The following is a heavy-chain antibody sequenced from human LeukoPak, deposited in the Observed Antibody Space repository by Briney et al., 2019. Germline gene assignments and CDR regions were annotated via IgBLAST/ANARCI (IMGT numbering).Heavy chain of an antibody. V-gene: IGHV4-38-2*01. CDR3: ARRLQHNWFDP. CDR2: IYHSGST. D-gene: IGHD5-24*01. J-gene: IGHJ5*02. Sequence: KPSETLSLTCAVSGYPISSGYYWGWIRPPPGKGLEWIGIIYHSGSTYYNPSLKSRVTISVDTSKNQFSLKLSSVTAADTAVYYCARRLQHNWFDPWGQGTLVTVSS. CDR1: GYPISSGYY.